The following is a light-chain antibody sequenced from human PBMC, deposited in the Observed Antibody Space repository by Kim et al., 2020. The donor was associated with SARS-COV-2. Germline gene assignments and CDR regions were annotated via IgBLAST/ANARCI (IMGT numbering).Light chain of an antibody. CDR2: GGS. J-gene: IGKJ1*01. Sequence: EIVLTQSPGTLSLSPGDRATLSCRASQTVINSYLAWYQQKAGQPPRLLMYGGSSRATGIPDRFSGSGSGTDFTLTISRLEPEDFAVYYCQQYGSSPTFGQGTKVEIK. CDR3: QQYGSSPT. V-gene: IGKV3-20*01. CDR1: QTVINSY.